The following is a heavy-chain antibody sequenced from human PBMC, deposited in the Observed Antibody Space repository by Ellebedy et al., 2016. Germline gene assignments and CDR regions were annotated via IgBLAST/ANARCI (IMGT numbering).Heavy chain of an antibody. CDR1: GYTFTSYD. Sequence: ASVKVSCKASGYTFTSYDINWVRQAPGQGLECLGWMSPNNVNTGYAQEFQGRVTMTRDTSMNTAYMELTSLISEDTAVYYCARNLYGTGTFEDWGQGTLVTVSS. CDR2: MSPNNVNT. V-gene: IGHV1-8*01. J-gene: IGHJ4*02. CDR3: ARNLYGTGTFED. D-gene: IGHD3-10*01.